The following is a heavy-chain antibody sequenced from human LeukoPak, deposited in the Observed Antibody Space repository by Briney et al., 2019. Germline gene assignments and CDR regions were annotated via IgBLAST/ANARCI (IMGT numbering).Heavy chain of an antibody. J-gene: IGHJ3*02. Sequence: GASVKVSCKASGYTFTGYYMHWVRQAPGQGLEWMGWINPNSGGTNYAQKFQGRVTMTRDTSISTAYMELSRLRSDDTAVYYCARDNVLLWFGELLVKIDAFDIWGQGTMVTVSS. CDR1: GYTFTGYY. CDR2: INPNSGGT. D-gene: IGHD3-10*01. CDR3: ARDNVLLWFGELLVKIDAFDI. V-gene: IGHV1-2*02.